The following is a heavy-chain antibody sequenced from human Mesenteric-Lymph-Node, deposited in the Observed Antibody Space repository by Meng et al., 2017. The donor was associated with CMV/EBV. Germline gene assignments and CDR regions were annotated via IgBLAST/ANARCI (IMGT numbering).Heavy chain of an antibody. Sequence: SGYSFSSYGMHWVRQAPGQRIGWMGWINPGDGNTKYSQKFQGRVTITRDTSASTVYMELGSLRSDDTAVYYCARGPDFSGWYFSIGGFWGQGTLVTVSS. V-gene: IGHV1-3*01. CDR1: GYSFSSYG. CDR2: INPGDGNT. CDR3: ARGPDFSGWYFSIGGF. J-gene: IGHJ4*02. D-gene: IGHD6-19*01.